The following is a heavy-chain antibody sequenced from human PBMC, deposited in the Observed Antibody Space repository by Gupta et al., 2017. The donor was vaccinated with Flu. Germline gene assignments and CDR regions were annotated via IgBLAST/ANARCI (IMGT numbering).Heavy chain of an antibody. Sequence: YGMDWVRQAPGKGVDWVAVISYDGRSKYYADSVKGRFTISRDNSKNTVYLQMHSLRAEDTAVYYCAKDLEASFNYYYYMDVWGKGTTVTVSS. J-gene: IGHJ6*03. CDR2: ISYDGRSK. CDR3: AKDLEASFNYYYYMDV. CDR1: YG. V-gene: IGHV3-30*18. D-gene: IGHD6-6*01.